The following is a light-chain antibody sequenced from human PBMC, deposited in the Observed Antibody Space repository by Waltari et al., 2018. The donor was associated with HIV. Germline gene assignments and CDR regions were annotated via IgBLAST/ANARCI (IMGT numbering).Light chain of an antibody. J-gene: IGLJ2*01. CDR2: EVS. CDR1: SSDVGGYNY. V-gene: IGLV2-14*01. CDR3: SSYTSSSVV. Sequence: QSALTQPASVSGSPGQSITIPRTGTSSDVGGYNYVPWYQQHPGKAPNLMIYEVSNRPSGVSNRVSGSKSGNTASLTISGLQAEDEADYYCSSYTSSSVVFGGGTKLTVL.